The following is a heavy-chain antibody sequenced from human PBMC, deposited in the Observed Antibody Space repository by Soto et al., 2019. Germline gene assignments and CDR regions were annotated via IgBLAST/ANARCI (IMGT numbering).Heavy chain of an antibody. Sequence: GESLKISCKGSGYSFTSYWISWVRQMPGKGLEWMGRIDPSDSYTNYSPSFQGHVTISADKSISTAYLQWSSLKASDTAVYYCARTTSSYYDSSGEVYWGQGTLVTVSS. CDR2: IDPSDSYT. V-gene: IGHV5-10-1*01. J-gene: IGHJ4*02. D-gene: IGHD3-22*01. CDR1: GYSFTSYW. CDR3: ARTTSSYYDSSGEVY.